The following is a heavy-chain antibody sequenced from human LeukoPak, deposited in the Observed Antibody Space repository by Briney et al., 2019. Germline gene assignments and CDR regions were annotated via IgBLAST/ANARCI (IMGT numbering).Heavy chain of an antibody. D-gene: IGHD3-16*01. CDR1: GGSFSGYY. J-gene: IGHJ4*02. CDR2: INHSGST. CDR3: ARGGYDRTSDYDYVWGTQDC. Sequence: PSETLSLTCAVYGGSFSGYYWSWIRQPPGKGLEWIGEINHSGSTNYNPSLKSRVTISVDTSKNQFSLKLSSVTAADTAVYYCARGGYDRTSDYDYVWGTQDCWGQGTLVTVSS. V-gene: IGHV4-34*01.